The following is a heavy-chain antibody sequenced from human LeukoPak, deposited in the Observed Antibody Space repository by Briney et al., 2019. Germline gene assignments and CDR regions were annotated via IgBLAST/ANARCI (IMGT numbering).Heavy chain of an antibody. CDR3: ARGGIGYCSTTSCYFDS. CDR1: GDSVSTNSAA. V-gene: IGHV6-1*01. J-gene: IGHJ4*02. Sequence: SQTLSLTCAISGDSVSTNSAAWNWIRQSPSRGLEWLGRTYYRSKWPYDYAVSVKSRITINPDTSKNQFSLQLNSVTPEDTAVYYCARGGIGYCSTTSCYFDSWGQGTLVTVSS. CDR2: TYYRSKWPY. D-gene: IGHD2-2*01.